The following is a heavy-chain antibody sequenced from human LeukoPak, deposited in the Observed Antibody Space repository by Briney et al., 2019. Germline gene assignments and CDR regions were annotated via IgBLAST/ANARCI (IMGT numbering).Heavy chain of an antibody. D-gene: IGHD3-22*01. CDR1: GDSISSYY. Sequence: SETLSLTCTVSGDSISSYYWSWIRQPAGKGLEWIARMSGSGSTNYNPSLKSRVTLSVDTSKNQFSLNLNSVTAADTAVYYCARDRTHYDSTGYYYDFWGQGILVTVSS. CDR3: ARDRTHYDSTGYYYDF. J-gene: IGHJ4*02. CDR2: MSGSGST. V-gene: IGHV4-4*07.